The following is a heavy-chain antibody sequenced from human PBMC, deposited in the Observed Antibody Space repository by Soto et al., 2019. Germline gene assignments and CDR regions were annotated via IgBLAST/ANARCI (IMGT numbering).Heavy chain of an antibody. CDR1: GGSIRSSNW. Sequence: SETLSLTCAVSGGSIRSSNWWTWVRQPPGKGLEWIGEIYHTENTHYNPSLKSRVTISLDRSKNQFSLHLSSVTAADTAVYYCARVPSPWGQGTLVTVSS. V-gene: IGHV4-4*02. CDR2: IYHTENT. CDR3: ARVPSP. J-gene: IGHJ5*02.